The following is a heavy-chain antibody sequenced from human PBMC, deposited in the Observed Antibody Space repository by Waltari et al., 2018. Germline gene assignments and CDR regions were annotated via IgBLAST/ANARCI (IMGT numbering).Heavy chain of an antibody. V-gene: IGHV4-59*01. Sequence: QVQLQESGPSLLKPSETLSLICTVSGGSISGFYWSWVRQPPGKGLDWIGYISYTGSNNFHPSLKSRVTMSVDTSKNQFSLKLSSVTAADTAFYYCARGGGGDWEWFDPWGQGTLVTVSS. CDR1: GGSISGFY. CDR3: ARGGGGDWEWFDP. J-gene: IGHJ5*02. CDR2: ISYTGSN. D-gene: IGHD2-21*02.